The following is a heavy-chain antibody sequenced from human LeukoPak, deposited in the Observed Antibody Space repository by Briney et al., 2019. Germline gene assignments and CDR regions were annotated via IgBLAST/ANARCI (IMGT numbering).Heavy chain of an antibody. J-gene: IGHJ3*02. CDR1: GGTFSSYA. CDR3: ATSLYIVVVPAAIDAFDI. CDR2: INPNSGGT. D-gene: IGHD2-2*01. Sequence: GASVKVSCKASGGTFSSYAISWVRQAPGQGLEWMGWINPNSGGTNYAQKFQGRVTMTRDTSISTAYMELSRLRSDDTAVYYCATSLYIVVVPAAIDAFDIWGQGTMVTVSS. V-gene: IGHV1-2*02.